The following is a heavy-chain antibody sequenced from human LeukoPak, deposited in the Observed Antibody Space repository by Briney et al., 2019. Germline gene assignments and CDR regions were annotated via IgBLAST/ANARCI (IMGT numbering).Heavy chain of an antibody. J-gene: IGHJ5*02. CDR3: ARATYYYDSSGYYSGGGGTWFDP. D-gene: IGHD3-22*01. CDR1: GGTFSSYA. Sequence: ASVKVSCKASGGTFSSYAISWVRQAPGQGLEWMGGIIPIFGTANYAQKFQGRVTITADKSTSTAYMELSSLRSEDTAVYYCARATYYYDSSGYYSGGGGTWFDPWGQGTLVTVSS. CDR2: IIPIFGTA. V-gene: IGHV1-69*06.